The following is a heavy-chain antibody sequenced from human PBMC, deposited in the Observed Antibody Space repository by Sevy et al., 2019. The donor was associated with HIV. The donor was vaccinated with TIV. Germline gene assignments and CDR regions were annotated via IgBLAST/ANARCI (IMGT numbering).Heavy chain of an antibody. Sequence: GGSLRLSCAASGFTFSSYAMHWVRQAPGKGLEWVAVISYDGSNKYYAHSVKGRFTISRDNSKNTLYLQMNSLRAEDTAVYYCARDITPGSGWYNFDYWGQGTLVTVSS. CDR2: ISYDGSNK. D-gene: IGHD6-19*01. J-gene: IGHJ4*02. V-gene: IGHV3-30-3*01. CDR3: ARDITPGSGWYNFDY. CDR1: GFTFSSYA.